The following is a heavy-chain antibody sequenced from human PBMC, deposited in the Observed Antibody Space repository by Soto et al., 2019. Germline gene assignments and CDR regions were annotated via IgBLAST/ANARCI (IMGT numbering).Heavy chain of an antibody. CDR3: AREMDYYRT. CDR1: GYSFTDYY. CDR2: INPDSGGT. Sequence: WASVKVSCKASGYSFTDYYMHWVRQAPGQGLEGMGWINPDSGGTNYAQKFRGRVAMTRDTSISTAYMELSRLNSDDTAVYYCAREMDYYRTWGQGTLVTVSS. D-gene: IGHD1-26*01. J-gene: IGHJ5*02. V-gene: IGHV1-2*02.